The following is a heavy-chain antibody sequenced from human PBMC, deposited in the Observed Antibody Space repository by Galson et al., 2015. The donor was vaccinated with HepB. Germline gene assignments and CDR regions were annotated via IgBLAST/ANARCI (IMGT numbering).Heavy chain of an antibody. J-gene: IGHJ5*02. V-gene: IGHV3-53*01. CDR2: IFRGGSFAANAT. CDR1: GFSVRSNY. D-gene: IGHD3-10*01. CDR3: ARDRGRGPVDCFDP. Sequence: SLRLSCAASGFSVRSNYMTWVRQAPGKGLEWVSVIFRGGSFAANATSYADSVKSRFTISRDNDKDTINLQMNNLRAEDTALYYCARDRGRGPVDCFDPGGPGALFTASS.